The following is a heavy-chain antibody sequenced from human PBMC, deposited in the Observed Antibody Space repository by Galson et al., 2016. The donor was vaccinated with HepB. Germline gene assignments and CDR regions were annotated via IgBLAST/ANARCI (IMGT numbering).Heavy chain of an antibody. V-gene: IGHV1-8*02. Sequence: SVKVSCKGSGYSFSSFEINWMRQAPGGGLEWMGWINPNTGETVSPERFRGRVTMTTDASMSTAYLELGSLTSDDTAAYYCMRGCSSVNCFTQWYFDLWGRGTRVAVSS. CDR3: MRGCSSVNCFTQWYFDL. CDR1: GYSFSSFE. CDR2: INPNTGET. D-gene: IGHD2-21*01. J-gene: IGHJ2*01.